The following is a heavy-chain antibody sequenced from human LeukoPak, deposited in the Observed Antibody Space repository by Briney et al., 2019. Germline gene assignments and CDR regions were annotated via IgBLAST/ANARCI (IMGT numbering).Heavy chain of an antibody. CDR2: FDPEDGET. V-gene: IGHV1-24*01. Sequence: GASVKVSCKVSGYTLTELSMHWVRQAPGKGLEWMGGFDPEDGETIYAQKFQGRVTMTEDTSTDTAYMELSSLRSEDTAVYYCARAPSDSSGYHFDFWGQGTLVTVSS. J-gene: IGHJ4*02. CDR1: GYTLTELS. D-gene: IGHD3-22*01. CDR3: ARAPSDSSGYHFDF.